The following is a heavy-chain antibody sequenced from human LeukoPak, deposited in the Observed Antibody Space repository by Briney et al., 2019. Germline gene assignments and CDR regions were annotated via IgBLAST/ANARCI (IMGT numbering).Heavy chain of an antibody. CDR3: AGYDCSNDPAY. CDR2: IHSNGDT. J-gene: IGHJ1*01. D-gene: IGHD2-21*01. CDR1: CVSISSNY. Sequence: SETLSLTCTGSCVSISSNYWSWIRQPPGKGLEWKGLEWIGYIHSNGDTNYNPSLKSRVTISLDTSKNQLSLNLTSVTAADTAMYFLAGYDCSNDPAYWGQGTLVTVSS. V-gene: IGHV4-59*13.